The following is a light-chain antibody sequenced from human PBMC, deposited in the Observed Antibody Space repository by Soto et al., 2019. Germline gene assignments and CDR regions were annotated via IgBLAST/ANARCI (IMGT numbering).Light chain of an antibody. CDR3: QQFHTYPRT. J-gene: IGKJ1*01. CDR1: QGIAGD. CDR2: AAS. V-gene: IGKV1-9*01. Sequence: DIQLTQSPSFLSASVRNRVTITCRASQGIAGDLAWYQQKPGKAPKLLIFAASTLQSGVPSRFSGSGSGTEFTLTISSLQPEDFATYWCQQFHTYPRTFGQGTKVDI.